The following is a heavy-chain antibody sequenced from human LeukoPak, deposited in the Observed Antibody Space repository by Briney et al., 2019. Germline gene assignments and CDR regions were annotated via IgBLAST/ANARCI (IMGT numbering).Heavy chain of an antibody. CDR1: GFTFSSYW. CDR2: INGDVGTS. CDR3: ARSSYQPYFDY. J-gene: IGHJ4*02. V-gene: IGHV3-74*01. Sequence: PGGSLRLSCAASGFTFSSYWIHWVRQVPGKGLVWVSRINGDVGTSTYADSVRGRFTISRDSARNTVYLQMNSLRAEDTAVYYCARSSYQPYFDYWGRGTLVTVSS. D-gene: IGHD1-26*01.